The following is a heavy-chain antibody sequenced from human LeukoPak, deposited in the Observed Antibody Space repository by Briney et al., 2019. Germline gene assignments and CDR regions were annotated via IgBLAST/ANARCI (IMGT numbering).Heavy chain of an antibody. J-gene: IGHJ4*02. CDR2: IIPILGIA. Sequence: ASVKVSCTASGGTFSSYAISWVRQGPGQGLEWMGRIIPILGIANYAQKFQGRVTITADKSTSTAYMELSSLRSEDTAVYYCATYCGGDCYSYWGQGTLVTVSS. CDR3: ATYCGGDCYSY. D-gene: IGHD2-21*02. V-gene: IGHV1-69*04. CDR1: GGTFSSYA.